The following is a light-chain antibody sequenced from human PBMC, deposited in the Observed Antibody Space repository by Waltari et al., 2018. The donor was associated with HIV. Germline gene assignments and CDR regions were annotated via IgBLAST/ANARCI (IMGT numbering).Light chain of an antibody. V-gene: IGLV1-44*01. CDR2: ADA. CDR3: STWDERLNGVV. J-gene: IGLJ2*01. CDR1: TPNIGSSN. Sequence: QSVLTQPPSASGAPGQRVTISCSGTTPNIGSSNVNWYQQFSRAAPKLLIDADARRPSGVPDRVSGSKSGTSASLVISGLQSEDEADYYCSTWDERLNGVVFGGGTRLTVV.